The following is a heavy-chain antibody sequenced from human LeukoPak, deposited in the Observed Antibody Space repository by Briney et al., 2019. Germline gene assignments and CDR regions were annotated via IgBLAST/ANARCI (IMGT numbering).Heavy chain of an antibody. CDR1: GGSLSSYF. V-gene: IGHV4-59*01. Sequence: PSETLSLTCTFCGGSLSSYFWSGLPQPPGKGLEWIGYIYYSGSTNYNPSLKSRVTISLDTSKKQFSLKLSSVTAADTAVFYCSRSPLDSSGFLDYWGQGTLVTVSS. CDR3: SRSPLDSSGFLDY. J-gene: IGHJ4*02. CDR2: IYYSGST. D-gene: IGHD3-22*01.